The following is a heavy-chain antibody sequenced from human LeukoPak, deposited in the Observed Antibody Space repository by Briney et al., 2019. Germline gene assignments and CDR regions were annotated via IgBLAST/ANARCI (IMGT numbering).Heavy chain of an antibody. Sequence: SETLSLTCTVSGGSISSYYWSWIRQPAGKGLEWIGRIYTSGSTNYNPSLKSRVTMSVDTSKNQFSLKLSSVTAADTAVYYCARVITTLREFPFDPWGQGTLVTVSS. CDR3: ARVITTLREFPFDP. J-gene: IGHJ5*02. CDR2: IYTSGST. CDR1: GGSISSYY. D-gene: IGHD3-22*01. V-gene: IGHV4-4*07.